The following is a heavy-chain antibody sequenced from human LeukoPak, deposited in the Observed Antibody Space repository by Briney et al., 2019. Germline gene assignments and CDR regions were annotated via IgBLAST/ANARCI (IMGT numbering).Heavy chain of an antibody. Sequence: KTSETLSLTCTVSGGSISCYYWSWIRQPPGKGLEWIGYIYYSGSTNYNPSLKSRVTISVDTSKNQFSLKLSSVTAADTAVYYCASRVVILRDAFDIWGQGTMVTVSS. CDR1: GGSISCYY. J-gene: IGHJ3*02. V-gene: IGHV4-59*01. CDR2: IYYSGST. D-gene: IGHD3-3*01. CDR3: ASRVVILRDAFDI.